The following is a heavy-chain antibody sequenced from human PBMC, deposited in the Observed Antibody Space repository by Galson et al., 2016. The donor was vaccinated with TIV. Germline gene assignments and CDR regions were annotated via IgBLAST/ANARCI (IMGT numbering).Heavy chain of an antibody. CDR3: ARGPFYYGSGSSFDLDY. CDR2: INSDGSTT. CDR1: GFTFSGYL. J-gene: IGHJ4*02. Sequence: SLRLSCAASGFTFSGYLMHWVRQVPGKGLVWVSRINSDGSTTSYADSVEGRFTVSRDNARNTLFLQMNSLTADDTAVYYCARGPFYYGSGSSFDLDYLGQGTLVTVSS. V-gene: IGHV3-74*01. D-gene: IGHD3-10*01.